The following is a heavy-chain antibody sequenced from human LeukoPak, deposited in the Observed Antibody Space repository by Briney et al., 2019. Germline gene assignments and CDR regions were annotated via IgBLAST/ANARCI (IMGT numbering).Heavy chain of an antibody. CDR3: ARDKVIASAGTPNWFDP. CDR2: ISAYDGNT. V-gene: IGHV1-18*01. Sequence: ASVKVSCTASGYRFNSFGISWVRQAPGQGLEWVGWISAYDGNTNYAQRFQGRVTMTTGTSTTTAYMELRSLRSDDTAVYYCARDKVIASAGTPNWFDPWGQGTLVIVSS. D-gene: IGHD6-13*01. J-gene: IGHJ5*02. CDR1: GYRFNSFG.